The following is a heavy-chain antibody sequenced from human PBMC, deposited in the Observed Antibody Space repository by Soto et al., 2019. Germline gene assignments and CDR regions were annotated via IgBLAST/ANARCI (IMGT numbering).Heavy chain of an antibody. CDR3: AREGSVAGTSLIDS. Sequence: QVQLVESGGGVVQPGRSLRLSCAASGFTFSDYGMHWVRQAPGKGLEWVAVIWHDGSEKYYADSVKGRFNISRDNSKNTLYLPVHNLRVEDPAVYYCAREGSVAGTSLIDSWGQGALVTVSS. CDR2: IWHDGSEK. V-gene: IGHV3-33*01. J-gene: IGHJ4*02. CDR1: GFTFSDYG. D-gene: IGHD6-19*01.